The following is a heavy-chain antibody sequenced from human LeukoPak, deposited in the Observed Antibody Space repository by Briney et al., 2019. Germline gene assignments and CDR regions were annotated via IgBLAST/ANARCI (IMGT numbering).Heavy chain of an antibody. CDR1: GFTFSGSA. D-gene: IGHD6-19*01. CDR2: IRSKANSYAT. CDR3: TRPPGIAVAGTLPRYYYGMDV. Sequence: QSGGSLRLSCAASGFTFSGSAMHWVRQASGKGLEWVGRIRSKANSYATAYAASVKGRFTISRDDSKNTAYLQMNSLKTEDTAVYYCTRPPGIAVAGTLPRYYYGMDVWGQGTTVTVSS. J-gene: IGHJ6*02. V-gene: IGHV3-73*01.